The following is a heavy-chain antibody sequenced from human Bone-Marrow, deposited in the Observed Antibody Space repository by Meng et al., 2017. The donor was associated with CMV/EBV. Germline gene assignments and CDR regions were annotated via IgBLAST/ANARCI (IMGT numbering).Heavy chain of an antibody. CDR3: ARDYYDSSGYYDSHH. CDR1: GYTFNVYY. V-gene: IGHV1-2*02. CDR2: INPNSGGT. J-gene: IGHJ5*02. Sequence: ASVKVSCKASGYTFNVYYMHWVRQAPGQGLEWMGWINPNSGGTNYAQNFQGRVTMTRDTSISTAYMELSRLRSDDTAVYYCARDYYDSSGYYDSHHWGQGTLVTVSS. D-gene: IGHD3-22*01.